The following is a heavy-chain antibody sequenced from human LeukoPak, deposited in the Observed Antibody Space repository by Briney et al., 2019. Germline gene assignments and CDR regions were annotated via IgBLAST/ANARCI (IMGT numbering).Heavy chain of an antibody. J-gene: IGHJ4*02. CDR3: ATAPWDSSGWY. CDR1: GYTFTSYG. Sequence: GASVKVSCKASGYTFTSYGISWVRQAPGQGLEWMGGFDPEDGETIYAQKFQGRVTMTEDTSTDTAYMELSSLRSEDTAVYYCATAPWDSSGWYWGQGTLVTVSS. V-gene: IGHV1-24*01. CDR2: FDPEDGET. D-gene: IGHD6-19*01.